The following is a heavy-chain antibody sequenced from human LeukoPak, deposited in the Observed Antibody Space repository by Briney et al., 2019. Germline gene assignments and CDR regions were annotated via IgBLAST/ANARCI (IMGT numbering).Heavy chain of an antibody. CDR2: ISAYNGNT. D-gene: IGHD3-22*01. J-gene: IGHJ4*02. V-gene: IGHV1-18*01. CDR3: ARREDYYDSSGYSEY. Sequence: ASVKVSCKASGGTFSSYAISWVRQAPGQGLEWMGWISAYNGNTNYAQKLQGRVTMTTDTSTSTAYMELRSLRSDDTAVYYCARREDYYDSSGYSEYWGQGTLVTVSS. CDR1: GGTFSSYA.